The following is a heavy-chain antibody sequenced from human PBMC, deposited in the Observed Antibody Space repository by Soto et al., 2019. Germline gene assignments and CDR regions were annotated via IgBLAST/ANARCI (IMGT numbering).Heavy chain of an antibody. CDR3: VGGLGVPAAIVY. CDR2: ISGYDGKT. J-gene: IGHJ4*02. V-gene: IGHV1-18*01. CDR1: GYTFTHG. Sequence: QVQVVQSGTEVKRPGASVTVSCKTSGYTFTHGINWVRQAPGQGLEWMGWISGYDGKTNYAQMFQDRVTMTTDVATSTGYMELRSLKSDDTAVYYCVGGLGVPAAIVYWGQGTLVAVSS. D-gene: IGHD2-2*01.